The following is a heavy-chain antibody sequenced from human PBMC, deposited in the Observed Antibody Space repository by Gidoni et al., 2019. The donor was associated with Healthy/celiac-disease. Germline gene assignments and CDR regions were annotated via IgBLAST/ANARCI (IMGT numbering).Heavy chain of an antibody. CDR2: IYSGGST. CDR1: GFTVSSNY. V-gene: IGHV3-53*02. D-gene: IGHD4-17*01. Sequence: EVQLLATGGGLIQPGGSLRLSCSASGFTVSSNYMSWVRQAPGKGLEWVSVIYSGGSTYYADSVKGRFTISRDNSKNTLYLQMNSLRAEDTAVYYCARDGSTVTTAPDAFDIWGQGTMVTVSS. J-gene: IGHJ3*02. CDR3: ARDGSTVTTAPDAFDI.